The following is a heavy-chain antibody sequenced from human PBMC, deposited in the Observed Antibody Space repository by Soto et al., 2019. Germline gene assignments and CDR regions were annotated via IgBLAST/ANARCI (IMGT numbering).Heavy chain of an antibody. D-gene: IGHD2-2*01. V-gene: IGHV3-7*01. CDR1: GFTFSNYW. Sequence: SLRLSCAASGFTFSNYWMSWVRQAPGRGLEWVANIKQDGSEKYYVDSVKGRFTISRDNAKNSLYLQMNSLRAEDTAVYYCARDLGEGIPGVSPFFDSWGEGTLVKVYS. J-gene: IGHJ4*02. CDR3: ARDLGEGIPGVSPFFDS. CDR2: IKQDGSEK.